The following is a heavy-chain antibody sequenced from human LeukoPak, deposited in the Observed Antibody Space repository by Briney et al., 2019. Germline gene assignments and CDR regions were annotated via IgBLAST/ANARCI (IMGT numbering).Heavy chain of an antibody. Sequence: GGSLRLSCAASGFTFSAAWMNWVRQAPGKGLEWVGRIKSKSNGGTTDFAAPVRDRFTISRDDSKNTLNLQMNSLRAEDTAVYYCASAHYGDYEGFANLNFWGQGTLVTVSS. V-gene: IGHV3-15*01. CDR2: IKSKSNGGTT. CDR3: ASAHYGDYEGFANLNF. J-gene: IGHJ4*02. D-gene: IGHD4-17*01. CDR1: GFTFSAAW.